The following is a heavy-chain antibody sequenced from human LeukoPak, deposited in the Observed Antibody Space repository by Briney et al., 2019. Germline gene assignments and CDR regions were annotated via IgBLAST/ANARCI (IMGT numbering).Heavy chain of an antibody. CDR2: IIPIFGTA. CDR3: ASTSTYYYDSSGYYPPFWFDY. Sequence: ASVKVSCKASGGTFSSYAISWVRQAPGQGLEWMGGIIPIFGTANYAQKFQGRVTITADKSTSTAYMELSSLRSEDTAVYYCASTSTYYYDSSGYYPPFWFDYWGQGTLVTVSS. CDR1: GGTFSSYA. V-gene: IGHV1-69*06. J-gene: IGHJ4*02. D-gene: IGHD3-22*01.